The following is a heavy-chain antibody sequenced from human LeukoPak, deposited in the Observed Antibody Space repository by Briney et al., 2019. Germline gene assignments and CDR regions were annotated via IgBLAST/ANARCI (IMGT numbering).Heavy chain of an antibody. CDR1: GFTFSDSW. D-gene: IGHD6-19*01. J-gene: IGHJ4*01. Sequence: PGGSLRLSCAASGFTFSDSWMSWVRQAPGKGLEWVSTLSGSGITTYYADSVTGRFTISRDNSKNTLYLQMNSLRAEDTAVYYCAKGIYSSGWSYFDYWGHGTLVTVSS. CDR3: AKGIYSSGWSYFDY. CDR2: LSGSGITT. V-gene: IGHV3-23*01.